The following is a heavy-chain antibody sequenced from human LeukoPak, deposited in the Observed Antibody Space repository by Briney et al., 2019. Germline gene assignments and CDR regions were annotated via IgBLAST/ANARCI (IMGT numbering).Heavy chain of an antibody. V-gene: IGHV4-34*01. J-gene: IGHJ1*01. CDR3: ARDSYDSSGYSAEYFQH. D-gene: IGHD3-22*01. CDR1: GGSFSGYY. Sequence: SETLSLTCAVHGGSFSGYYWSWIRQPPGKGLEWVGEINHSGSTNYNPSLKSRGTISVDTSKNQFSLKLSSVTAADTAVYYCARDSYDSSGYSAEYFQHWGQGTLVTVSS. CDR2: INHSGST.